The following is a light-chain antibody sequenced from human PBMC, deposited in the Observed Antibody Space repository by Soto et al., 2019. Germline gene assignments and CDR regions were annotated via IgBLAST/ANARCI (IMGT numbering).Light chain of an antibody. CDR2: DAS. CDR1: QSVSTY. CDR3: QRRSNWPPLT. Sequence: EIGLTQAPATLSLSPGERATLSCRASQSVSTYLAWYQQKPGQAPRLLIYDASNRATGIPTRFSGSGSGTDFTLTISNIEPEDLAVYYCQRRSNWPPLTFGGGTKVEIK. J-gene: IGKJ4*01. V-gene: IGKV3-11*01.